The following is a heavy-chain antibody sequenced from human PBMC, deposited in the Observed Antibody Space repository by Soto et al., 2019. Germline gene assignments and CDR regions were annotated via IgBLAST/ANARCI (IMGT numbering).Heavy chain of an antibody. CDR3: ATTVAREVRGVVPSYCMDV. V-gene: IGHV3-7*03. D-gene: IGHD3-10*01. CDR1: GITLSSYW. J-gene: IGHJ6*01. Sequence: SLRLSCAASGITLSSYWMTWVRQTPGKGLEWVANIKQDGSEKYYVDSVKGRFTISRDNAKNSLYLQMSSLRAEDTAVYYCATTVAREVRGVVPSYCMDVRRRGTSFTAPS. CDR2: IKQDGSEK.